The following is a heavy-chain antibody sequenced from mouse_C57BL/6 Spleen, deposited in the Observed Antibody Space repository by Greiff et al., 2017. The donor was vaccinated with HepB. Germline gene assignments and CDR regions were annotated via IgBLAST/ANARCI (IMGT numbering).Heavy chain of an antibody. CDR2: ISDGGSYT. CDR3: ARCGSSSFAY. D-gene: IGHD1-1*01. V-gene: IGHV5-4*03. Sequence: EVMLVESGGGLVKPGGSLKLSCAASGFTFSSYAMSWVRQTPEKRLEWVATISDGGSYTYYPENVKGRFNISRDNAKNNLYLQMSHLKSEDTAMYYCARCGSSSFAYCGQGTLVTVSA. CDR1: GFTFSSYA. J-gene: IGHJ3*01.